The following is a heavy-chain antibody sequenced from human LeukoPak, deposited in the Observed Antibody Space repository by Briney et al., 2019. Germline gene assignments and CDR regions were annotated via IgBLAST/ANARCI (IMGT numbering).Heavy chain of an antibody. CDR1: GFAFSSYS. J-gene: IGHJ4*02. Sequence: GGSLRLSCAASGFAFSSYSMNWVRQAPGKGLEWVSYIGTSSSRIYYADSVKGRFTISRDNSKNTLYLQMNSLRAEDTAVYYCAKAAVPAAHFDYWGQGTPVTVSS. D-gene: IGHD2-2*01. V-gene: IGHV3-48*01. CDR2: IGTSSSRI. CDR3: AKAAVPAAHFDY.